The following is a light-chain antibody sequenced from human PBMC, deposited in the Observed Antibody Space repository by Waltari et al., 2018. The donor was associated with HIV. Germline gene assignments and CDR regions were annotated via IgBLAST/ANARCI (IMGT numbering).Light chain of an antibody. J-gene: IGLJ3*02. CDR3: SSYTSSSILEV. CDR2: DVS. V-gene: IGLV2-14*01. CDR1: SSDVGGYNY. Sequence: QSALTQPASVSGSPGQSITISCTGTSSDVGGYNYVSWYQQHPGKAPKLMIYDVSKRPSGVSNRCSGSKSGNTASLTISGLQAEDEADYYCSSYTSSSILEVFGGGTKLTVL.